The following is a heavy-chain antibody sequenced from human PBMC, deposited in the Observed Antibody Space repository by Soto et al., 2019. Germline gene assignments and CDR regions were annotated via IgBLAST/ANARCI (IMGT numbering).Heavy chain of an antibody. V-gene: IGHV3-64D*08. CDR2: ISSNGGST. Sequence: GGSLRLSCSASGFTFSSYAMHWVRQAPGKGLEYVSAISSNGGSTYYADSVKGRFTISRDNSKNTLYLQMSSLRAEDTAVYYCVKGIGYSSSWYPNWFDPWGQGTLVTVSS. CDR3: VKGIGYSSSWYPNWFDP. D-gene: IGHD6-13*01. J-gene: IGHJ5*02. CDR1: GFTFSSYA.